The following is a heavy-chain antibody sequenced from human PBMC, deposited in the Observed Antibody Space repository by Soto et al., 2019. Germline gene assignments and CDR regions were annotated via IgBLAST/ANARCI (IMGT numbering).Heavy chain of an antibody. Sequence: QVQLVQSGAEVKKPGSSVKVSCKASGGTFSSYAISWVRQAPGQGLEWMGGIIPIFGTANYAQKFQGRVTITADESTSIAYMELSSLRSEDTAVYYCARVIAALDRYYFDYWGQGTLVTVSS. CDR2: IIPIFGTA. J-gene: IGHJ4*02. CDR3: ARVIAALDRYYFDY. V-gene: IGHV1-69*01. CDR1: GGTFSSYA. D-gene: IGHD6-13*01.